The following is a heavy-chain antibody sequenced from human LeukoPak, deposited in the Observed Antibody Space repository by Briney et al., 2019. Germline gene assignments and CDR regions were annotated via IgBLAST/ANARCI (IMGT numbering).Heavy chain of an antibody. D-gene: IGHD4-23*01. J-gene: IGHJ4*02. Sequence: ASVKVSCKASGYTFTSYYMHWARQAPGQGVEWMAWINHDSGGTHYAQKFQGRVTVSSDTSISTDYMDLRRLTSDDTAVYYCARGGGNSGTDYWGQGTLVTVSS. CDR2: INHDSGGT. CDR1: GYTFTSYY. V-gene: IGHV1-2*02. CDR3: ARGGGNSGTDY.